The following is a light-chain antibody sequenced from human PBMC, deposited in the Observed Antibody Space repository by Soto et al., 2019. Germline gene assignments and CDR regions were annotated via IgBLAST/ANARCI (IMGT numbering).Light chain of an antibody. V-gene: IGLV2-23*02. CDR3: CSYVGSSTSYV. CDR1: NGDFGNYNL. CDR2: EVN. J-gene: IGLJ1*01. Sequence: QSVLTQPASVSGAPGQSITISCTGNNGDFGNYNLVSWYQQHPGKAPKLMIYEVNKWPSGVSNRFSGSKSGNTASLTISGLQAEDEADYYCCSYVGSSTSYVFGTGTKVTVL.